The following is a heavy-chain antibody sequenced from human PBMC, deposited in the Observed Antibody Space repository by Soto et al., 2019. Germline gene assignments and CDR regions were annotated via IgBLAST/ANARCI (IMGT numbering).Heavy chain of an antibody. Sequence: PGGSLRLSCAASGFTFSSYAMSWVRQAPGKGLEWVSAISGSGGSTYYADSVKGRFTISRDNSKNTLYLQMNSLRAEDTAVYYCVKGTQNTYYYYMDVSGKGTTVTVSS. CDR2: ISGSGGST. CDR3: VKGTQNTYYYYMDV. J-gene: IGHJ6*03. D-gene: IGHD2-2*01. CDR1: GFTFSSYA. V-gene: IGHV3-23*01.